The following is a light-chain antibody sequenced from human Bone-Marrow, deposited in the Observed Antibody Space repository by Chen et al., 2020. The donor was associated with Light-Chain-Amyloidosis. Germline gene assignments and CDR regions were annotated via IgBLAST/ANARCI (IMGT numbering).Light chain of an antibody. V-gene: IGLV3-21*02. CDR2: DDS. Sequence: SYVLTQPSSVSVAPAQTATIACGGNNIGSTSVHGYQQTPGQAPLLVVYDDSGRPSGIPERLSGSNSGNTATLTISGVEAGDEADYYCQVWDRSSDRPVFGGGTKLTVL. J-gene: IGLJ3*02. CDR1: NIGSTS. CDR3: QVWDRSSDRPV.